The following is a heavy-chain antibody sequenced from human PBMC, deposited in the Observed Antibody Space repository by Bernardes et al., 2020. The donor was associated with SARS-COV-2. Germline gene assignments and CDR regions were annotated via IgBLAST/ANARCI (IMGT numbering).Heavy chain of an antibody. CDR3: ASLYGSGRYSLYYYYGMDV. Sequence: GGSLRLSCAASGFTFDDYSMPWVRQAPGEGLGWVSGIIWDSCSIGYADSVKGRFTISRDNAKNSLYLQMNSLRAEDTALYYCASLYGSGRYSLYYYYGMDVWGQGTTVTVSS. J-gene: IGHJ6*02. V-gene: IGHV3-9*01. CDR1: GFTFDDYS. D-gene: IGHD3-10*01. CDR2: IIWDSCSI.